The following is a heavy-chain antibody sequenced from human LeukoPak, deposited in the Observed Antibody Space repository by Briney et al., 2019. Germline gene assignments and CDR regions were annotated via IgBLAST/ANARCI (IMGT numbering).Heavy chain of an antibody. Sequence: GGTLRLSCAASGFTFSSYGMSWVRQAPGKGLEWVSAISGSGGSTYYADSVKGRFTISRDNSKNTLYLQMNSLRAEDTAVYYCAKSLSKWFGETTFVYWGQGTLVTVSS. CDR1: GFTFSSYG. CDR3: AKSLSKWFGETTFVY. D-gene: IGHD3-10*01. CDR2: ISGSGGST. J-gene: IGHJ4*02. V-gene: IGHV3-23*01.